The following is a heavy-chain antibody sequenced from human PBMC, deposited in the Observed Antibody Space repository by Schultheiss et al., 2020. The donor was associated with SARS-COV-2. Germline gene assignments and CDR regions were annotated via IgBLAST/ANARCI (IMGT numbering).Heavy chain of an antibody. CDR1: GGSFSGYY. Sequence: SQTLSLTCAVYGGSFSGYYWSWIRQPPGKGLEWIGEINHSGSTNYNPSLKSRVTISVDTSKNQFSLKLSSVTAADTAVYYCARDYDILTGYYKWYYGMDVWGQGTTVTVSS. D-gene: IGHD3-9*01. J-gene: IGHJ6*02. V-gene: IGHV4-34*01. CDR3: ARDYDILTGYYKWYYGMDV. CDR2: INHSGST.